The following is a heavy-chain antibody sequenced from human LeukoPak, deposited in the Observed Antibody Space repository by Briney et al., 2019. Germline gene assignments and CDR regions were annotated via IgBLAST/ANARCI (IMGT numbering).Heavy chain of an antibody. V-gene: IGHV3-15*07. D-gene: IGHD1/OR15-1a*01. Sequence: GGSLRLSCAASGFTFTNAWMNWIRQAPGKGLEWVGRIKSKTDGGTTDYAAPVKGRFTMSRDDSENTLYLQMNSLKTEDTAVYYCTRTFRTAHFDYWGQGTPVTVSS. CDR1: GFTFTNAW. CDR2: IKSKTDGGTT. J-gene: IGHJ4*02. CDR3: TRTFRTAHFDY.